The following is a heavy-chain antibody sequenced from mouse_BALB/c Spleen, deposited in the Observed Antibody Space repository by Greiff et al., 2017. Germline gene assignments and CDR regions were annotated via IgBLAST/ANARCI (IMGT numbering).Heavy chain of an antibody. Sequence: EVNVVESGGGLVKPGGSLKLSCAASGFTFSDYYMYWVRQTPEKRLEWVATISDGGSYTYYPDSVKGRFTISRDNAKNNLYLQMSSLKSEDTAMYYCARDEYFDVWGAGTTVTVSS. CDR1: GFTFSDYY. CDR2: ISDGGSYT. CDR3: ARDEYFDV. V-gene: IGHV5-4*02. J-gene: IGHJ1*01.